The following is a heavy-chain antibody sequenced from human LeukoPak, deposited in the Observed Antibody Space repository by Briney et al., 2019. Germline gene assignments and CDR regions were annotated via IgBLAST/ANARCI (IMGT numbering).Heavy chain of an antibody. Sequence: GGSLRLSCTASGFTFSNFGMHWVRQAPGKGLEWVALISYDGSNKFYVGSVKGRFTISRDNSKNTLYLEMNSLRVEDTAVYYCARDTSIVVVPAAPDYWGQGTLVTVSS. CDR3: ARDTSIVVVPAAPDY. J-gene: IGHJ4*02. CDR1: GFTFSNFG. V-gene: IGHV3-30*03. D-gene: IGHD2-2*01. CDR2: ISYDGSNK.